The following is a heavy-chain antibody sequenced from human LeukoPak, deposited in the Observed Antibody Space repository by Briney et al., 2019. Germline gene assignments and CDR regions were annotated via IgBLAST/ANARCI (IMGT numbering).Heavy chain of an antibody. D-gene: IGHD4/OR15-4a*01. CDR2: IYYTGTT. Sequence: PSETLSLTCTVSGGSISHYYWSWIRQPPGKGPEWIGYIYYTGTTNYNPSLKSRLTISVDTSKNQFSLKLNSVTAADTAVYYCAREDPQTKVPEGMDVWGQGTTVTVSS. V-gene: IGHV4-59*01. CDR1: GGSISHYY. CDR3: AREDPQTKVPEGMDV. J-gene: IGHJ6*02.